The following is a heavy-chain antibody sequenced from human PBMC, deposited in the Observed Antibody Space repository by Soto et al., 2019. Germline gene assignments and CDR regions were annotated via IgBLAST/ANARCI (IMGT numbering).Heavy chain of an antibody. CDR2: IYWDDNK. D-gene: IGHD1-20*01. CDR3: ANRMTGTTDDAFDI. J-gene: IGHJ3*02. Sequence: QITLKESGPTLVKPTQTLTLTCTFSGFSLSNRGMGVGWIRQPPGKALEWLALIYWDDNKRYSPSLKSRLTIDNDTSKNQVVLTMTNMDPVDTSTYYCANRMTGTTDDAFDIWGQCTMVTVSS. CDR1: GFSLSNRGMG. V-gene: IGHV2-5*02.